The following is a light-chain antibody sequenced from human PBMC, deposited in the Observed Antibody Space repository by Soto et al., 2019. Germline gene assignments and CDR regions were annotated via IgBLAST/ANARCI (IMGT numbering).Light chain of an antibody. Sequence: NFMLTQPHSVSESTGKTVTISGTRSSGSIANNYEQWYQQRPGSAPTTVIYENNQRPSGGPGRFSGSTDGSSNSASLTIAVLQTEDEADYYCQSYDSDFVIFGGGTKLTVL. CDR1: SGSIANNY. CDR2: ENN. J-gene: IGLJ2*01. CDR3: QSYDSDFVI. V-gene: IGLV6-57*04.